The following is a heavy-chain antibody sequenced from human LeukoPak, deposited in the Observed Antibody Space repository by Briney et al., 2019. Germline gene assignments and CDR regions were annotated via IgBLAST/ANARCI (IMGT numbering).Heavy chain of an antibody. Sequence: GGSLRLSCAASGFTFSSYSMNWVRQAPGKGLEWVSYISSSSSTIYYADSVKGRFTISRDNAKNSLYLQMNSLRAEDTAVYYCARNGSGSYYNGGLYYYYYYMDVWGKGTTVTVSS. CDR3: ARNGSGSYYNGGLYYYYYYMDV. D-gene: IGHD3-10*01. CDR2: ISSSSSTI. CDR1: GFTFSSYS. J-gene: IGHJ6*03. V-gene: IGHV3-48*04.